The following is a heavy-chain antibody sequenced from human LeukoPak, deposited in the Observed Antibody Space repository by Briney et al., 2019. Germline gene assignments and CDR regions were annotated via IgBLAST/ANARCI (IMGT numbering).Heavy chain of an antibody. CDR2: ISGSGGST. CDR1: GFTFSSYA. CDR3: AKAVEYYDFWSGYYGTQVCYFDY. J-gene: IGHJ4*02. D-gene: IGHD3-3*01. Sequence: GGSLRLSCAASGFTFSSYAMSWVRQAPGKGLEWVSAISGSGGSTYYADSVKGRFTISRDNSKNTLHLQMNSLRAEDTAVYYCAKAVEYYDFWSGYYGTQVCYFDYWGQGTLVTVSS. V-gene: IGHV3-23*01.